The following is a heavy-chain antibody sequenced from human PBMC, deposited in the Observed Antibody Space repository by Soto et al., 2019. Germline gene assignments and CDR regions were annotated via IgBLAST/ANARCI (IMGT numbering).Heavy chain of an antibody. D-gene: IGHD2-15*01. J-gene: IGHJ6*02. CDR3: ARAYCSGGSCYYYGMDV. V-gene: IGHV5-51*01. CDR1: GYSFTSYW. CDR2: IYPGDSDT. Sequence: PGESLKISCKGSGYSFTSYWIGWVRQMPGKGLEWMGIIYPGDSDTRYSPSFQGRVTISADKSISTAYLQWSSLKASDTAMYYCARAYCSGGSCYYYGMDVWGQGTTVTVSS.